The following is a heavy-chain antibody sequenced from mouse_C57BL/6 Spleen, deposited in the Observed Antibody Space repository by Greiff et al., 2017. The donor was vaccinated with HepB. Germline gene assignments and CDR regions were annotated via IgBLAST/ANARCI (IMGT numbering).Heavy chain of an antibody. CDR1: GYSITSGYY. CDR3: ASLYYYAMDY. V-gene: IGHV3-6*01. Sequence: ESGPGLVKPSQSLSLTCSVTGYSITSGYYWNWIRQFPGNKLEWMGYISYDGSNNYNPYLKNRISITRDTSTNQFFLKLKSVTTEDTATYYCASLYYYAMDYWGQGTSVTVSS. CDR2: ISYDGSN. J-gene: IGHJ4*01.